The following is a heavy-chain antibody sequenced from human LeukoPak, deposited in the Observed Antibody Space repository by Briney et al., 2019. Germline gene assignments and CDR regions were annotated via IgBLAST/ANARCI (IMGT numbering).Heavy chain of an antibody. CDR3: ARGRLRQNPYFDY. Sequence: GGSLRLSCATSAFIFNNAWMSWVRQAPGKGLEWVGRIKSKTDGGTTDYAAPVKGRFTISRDDSKNTLYLQMNSLKTEDTAVYYCARGRLRQNPYFDYWGQGTLVTVSS. CDR2: IKSKTDGGTT. J-gene: IGHJ4*02. V-gene: IGHV3-15*01. CDR1: AFIFNNAW. D-gene: IGHD4-17*01.